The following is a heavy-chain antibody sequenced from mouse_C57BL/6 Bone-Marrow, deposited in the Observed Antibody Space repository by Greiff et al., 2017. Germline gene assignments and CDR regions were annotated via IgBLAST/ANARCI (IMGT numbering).Heavy chain of an antibody. CDR3: THYYGSSYPYWYFDV. V-gene: IGHV14-1*01. CDR1: GFNIKDYY. Sequence: VQLKQSGAELVRPGASVKLSCTASGFNIKDYYMHWVKQRPEQGLEWIGRIDPEDGDTEYAPKFQGKATMTADTSSNTAYLQLSSLTSEDTAVYYCTHYYGSSYPYWYFDVWGTGTTVTVSS. CDR2: IDPEDGDT. D-gene: IGHD1-1*01. J-gene: IGHJ1*03.